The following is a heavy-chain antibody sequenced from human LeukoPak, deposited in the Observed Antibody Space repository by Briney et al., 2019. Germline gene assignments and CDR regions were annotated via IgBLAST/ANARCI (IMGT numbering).Heavy chain of an antibody. V-gene: IGHV3-23*01. CDR1: GFTFSSYA. CDR3: AKTERIAARLRFFDY. Sequence: GGSLRLSCAASGFTFSSYAMSWVRQAPGKGLEWVSLISSSGGSTYYADSVKGRCTISRDNSKSTLYLQMNSLRAEDTAVYYCAKTERIAARLRFFDYWGQGTLVTVSS. CDR2: ISSSGGST. D-gene: IGHD6-6*01. J-gene: IGHJ4*02.